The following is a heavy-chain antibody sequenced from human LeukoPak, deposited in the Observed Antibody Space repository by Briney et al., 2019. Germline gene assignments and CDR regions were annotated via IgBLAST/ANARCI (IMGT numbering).Heavy chain of an antibody. J-gene: IGHJ4*02. CDR1: GGSISSSSYY. D-gene: IGHD3-22*01. V-gene: IGHV4-61*05. CDR2: IYTSGST. Sequence: SETLSLTCTVSGGSISSSSYYWGWIRQPPGKGLEWIGRIYTSGSTNYNPSLKSRVTMSVDMSKNQFSLKLTSVTDADTAVYYCARGVSSGYYSVYYFDSWGQGTLVTVSS. CDR3: ARGVSSGYYSVYYFDS.